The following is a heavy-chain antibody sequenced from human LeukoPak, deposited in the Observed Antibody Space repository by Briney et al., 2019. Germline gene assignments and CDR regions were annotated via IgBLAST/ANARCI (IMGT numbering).Heavy chain of an antibody. D-gene: IGHD2/OR15-2a*01. J-gene: IGHJ6*02. CDR2: ISKDKSFE. Sequence: GGSLRLSCAASGFTFSSYAMSWVRQAPGKGLEWVAVISKDKSFEYYGDSVKGRFTISRDNPRNTLYLEMNSLRAEDTAVYYCARESPRTFGWRKYYGMDVWGQGTTVTVSS. CDR3: ARESPRTFGWRKYYGMDV. V-gene: IGHV3-30*03. CDR1: GFTFSSYA.